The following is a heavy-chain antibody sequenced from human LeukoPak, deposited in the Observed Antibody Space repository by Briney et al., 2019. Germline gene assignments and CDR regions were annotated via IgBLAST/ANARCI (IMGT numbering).Heavy chain of an antibody. V-gene: IGHV3-23*01. Sequence: GGSLRLSCAASGFTFSSYAMSWVRQAPGKGLEWVSGISGGGGSTYYADSVKGRFTISRDNSKNTLYLQMNSLRAEDTALYYCAKAHLWFGELDYFDYWGQGTLVTVSS. CDR2: ISGGGGST. CDR1: GFTFSSYA. J-gene: IGHJ4*02. D-gene: IGHD3-10*01. CDR3: AKAHLWFGELDYFDY.